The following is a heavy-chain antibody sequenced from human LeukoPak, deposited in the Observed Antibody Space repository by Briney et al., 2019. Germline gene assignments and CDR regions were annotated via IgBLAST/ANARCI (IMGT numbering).Heavy chain of an antibody. V-gene: IGHV1-69*13. Sequence: GASVKVSCKTSGGTFSGYAISWVRQAPGQGLEWMGGISPVSGVASPAQNFQDRVTISLDESANTVYMELRSLRFDDTAVYFCARGSGSNEWFDPWGQGTLVTVSS. CDR1: GGTFSGYA. J-gene: IGHJ5*02. D-gene: IGHD3-10*01. CDR3: ARGSGSNEWFDP. CDR2: ISPVSGVA.